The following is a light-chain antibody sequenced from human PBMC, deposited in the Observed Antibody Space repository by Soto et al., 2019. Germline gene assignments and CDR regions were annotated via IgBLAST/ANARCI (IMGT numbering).Light chain of an antibody. CDR1: QSLSTSS. Sequence: IVFTQSPGTLSLSPGERSTLSWRASQSLSTSSLAWYQKKPGQAPRLLIYGASTRAAGIPHRFSGSGSGTDFTLTIRGLEPEDFAVYYCQQYGSSLTWTFGQGTTVDIK. V-gene: IGKV3-20*01. CDR2: GAS. J-gene: IGKJ1*01. CDR3: QQYGSSLTWT.